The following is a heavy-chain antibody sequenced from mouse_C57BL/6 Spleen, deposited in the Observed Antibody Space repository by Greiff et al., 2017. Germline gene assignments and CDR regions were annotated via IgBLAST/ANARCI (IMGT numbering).Heavy chain of an antibody. V-gene: IGHV5-17*01. Sequence: EVQRVESGGGLVKPGGSLKLSCAASGFTFSDYGMHWVRQAPEKGLEWVAYISSGSSTIDYADTVKGRFTISRDNAKNTLFLQMTSLRSEDTAMYYCARCRVYDYYAMDYWGQGTSVTVSS. CDR2: ISSGSSTI. D-gene: IGHD2-3*01. CDR3: ARCRVYDYYAMDY. J-gene: IGHJ4*01. CDR1: GFTFSDYG.